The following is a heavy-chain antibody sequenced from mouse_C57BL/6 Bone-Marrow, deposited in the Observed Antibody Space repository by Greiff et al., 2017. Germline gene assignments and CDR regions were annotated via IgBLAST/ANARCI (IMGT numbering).Heavy chain of an antibody. Sequence: VQLQQPGAELVMPGASVKLSCKASGYTFTSYWMHWVKQRPGQGLEWIGEIDPSDSYTNYNQKFKGKSTLTVDKSSSTAYMQLSSLTSEDSAVYYCAREGDTVVATGEYAMDYWGQGTSVTVSS. CDR3: AREGDTVVATGEYAMDY. CDR1: GYTFTSYW. J-gene: IGHJ4*01. D-gene: IGHD1-1*01. V-gene: IGHV1-69*01. CDR2: IDPSDSYT.